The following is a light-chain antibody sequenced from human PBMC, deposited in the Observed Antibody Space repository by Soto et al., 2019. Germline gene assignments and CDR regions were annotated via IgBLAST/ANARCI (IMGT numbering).Light chain of an antibody. CDR3: AAWDDSLNGYV. CDR1: SSNIGNNP. V-gene: IGLV1-36*01. J-gene: IGLJ1*01. CDR2: YDD. Sequence: QSVLTQPPSVSEAPRQRVTISCSGSSSNIGNNPANWYQQLPGKAPKLLMYYDDLLPSGISGRFSGTKSGTSASLAISGLQSEDGADYYWAAWDDSLNGYVFGTGTKLTAL.